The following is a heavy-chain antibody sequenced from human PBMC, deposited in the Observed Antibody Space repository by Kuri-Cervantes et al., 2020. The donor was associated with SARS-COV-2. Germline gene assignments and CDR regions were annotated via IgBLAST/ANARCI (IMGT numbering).Heavy chain of an antibody. CDR1: GYTFNNYG. CDR2: IIPIFGTA. J-gene: IGHJ4*02. V-gene: IGHV1-69*13. CDR3: ATVRWQWEPTSHFDY. D-gene: IGHD1-26*01. Sequence: SVKVSCKASGYTFNNYGINWVRQAPGQGLEWMGGIIPIFGTANYAQKFQGRVTITADESTSTAYMELSSLRSEDTAVYYCATVRWQWEPTSHFDYWGQGTLVTVSS.